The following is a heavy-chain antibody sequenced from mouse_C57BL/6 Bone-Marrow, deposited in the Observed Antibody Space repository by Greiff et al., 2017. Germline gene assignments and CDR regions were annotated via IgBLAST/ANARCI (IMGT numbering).Heavy chain of an antibody. V-gene: IGHV1-55*01. D-gene: IGHD1-1*01. J-gene: IGHJ3*01. CDR3: ARRYGSSCFAY. Sequence: QVQLQQPGAELVKPGASVQMSCKASGYTFTSYWITWVKQRPGQGLEWIGDIYPGSGSTNYNEKFKSKAPLTVDTSSSTAYMQLSSLTSEDYAVYYCARRYGSSCFAYWGQGTLVTVSA. CDR2: IYPGSGST. CDR1: GYTFTSYW.